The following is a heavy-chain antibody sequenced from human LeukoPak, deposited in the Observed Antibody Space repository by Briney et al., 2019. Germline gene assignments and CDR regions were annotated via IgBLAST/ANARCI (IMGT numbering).Heavy chain of an antibody. V-gene: IGHV3-11*01. J-gene: IGHJ4*02. CDR3: ASTNGDYEQYYFDY. CDR2: ISSSGRTI. D-gene: IGHD4-17*01. Sequence: GGSLRLSCAASGFTFSDSYMSWIRQAPGKGLEWVSYISSSGRTIYYADSVKGRFTISRDNAKNSLYLQMNSLRVEDTAVFYCASTNGDYEQYYFDYWGQGTLVTVSS. CDR1: GFTFSDSY.